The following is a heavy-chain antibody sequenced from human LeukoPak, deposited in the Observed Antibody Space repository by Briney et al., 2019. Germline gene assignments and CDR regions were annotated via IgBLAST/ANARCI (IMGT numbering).Heavy chain of an antibody. CDR1: GFTFSNYA. Sequence: GGSLRLSCAASGFTFSNYAMSWVRQAPGKGLEWVSAISGSGDNTYYADSVKGQFTVSRDNSKNTLYVQMKSVRAEDTAVYYCAKYFVVVLGNVNYFDYWGQGTLVTVSS. CDR3: AKYFVVVLGNVNYFDY. V-gene: IGHV3-23*01. CDR2: ISGSGDNT. D-gene: IGHD2-21*01. J-gene: IGHJ4*02.